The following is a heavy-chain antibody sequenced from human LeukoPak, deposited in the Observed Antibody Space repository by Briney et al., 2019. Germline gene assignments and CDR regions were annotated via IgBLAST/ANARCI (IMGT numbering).Heavy chain of an antibody. D-gene: IGHD5-18*01. CDR3: ARGGSDTAMAHDY. J-gene: IGHJ4*02. V-gene: IGHV3-74*01. CDR2: INRDGSRT. CDR1: GCTFSNHW. Sequence: GGSLRLSCAASGCTFSNHWMHWVRQAPGKGLMWVSRINRDGSRTDYADSVKGRFTISRDDAKNTLYLQVISLRAEDTAVYFCARGGSDTAMAHDYWGQGTLVTVSS.